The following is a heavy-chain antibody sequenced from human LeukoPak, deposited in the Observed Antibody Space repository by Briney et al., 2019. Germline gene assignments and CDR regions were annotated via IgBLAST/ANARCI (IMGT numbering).Heavy chain of an antibody. D-gene: IGHD4-23*01. Sequence: SETLSLTCTVSGGSISSGSYYWGWIRQPPGKGLEWIGSIYYSGSTYYNPSLKSRVTISVDTSRNQFSLKLSSVTAADTAVYYCARSSEGWQLGYYYYMDVWGKGTTVTISS. V-gene: IGHV4-39*01. CDR2: IYYSGST. J-gene: IGHJ6*03. CDR3: ARSSEGWQLGYYYYMDV. CDR1: GGSISSGSYY.